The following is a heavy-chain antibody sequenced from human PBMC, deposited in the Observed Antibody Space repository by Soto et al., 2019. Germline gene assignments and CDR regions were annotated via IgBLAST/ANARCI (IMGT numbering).Heavy chain of an antibody. CDR3: ASNHSSGWYGFDF. Sequence: GASVKVSCKASGYTFTSYGISWVRQAPGQGLEWTGWISAYSGNTNYAQKFQDRVTMTTDTSTSTAYMELSSLTLDDTAVYYCASNHSSGWYGFDFWGQGTLVTVSS. V-gene: IGHV1-18*01. CDR1: GYTFTSYG. J-gene: IGHJ4*02. D-gene: IGHD6-19*01. CDR2: ISAYSGNT.